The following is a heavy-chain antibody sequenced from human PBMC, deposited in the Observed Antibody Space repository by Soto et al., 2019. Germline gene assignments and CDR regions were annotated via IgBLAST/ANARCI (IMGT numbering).Heavy chain of an antibody. V-gene: IGHV1-46*01. D-gene: IGHD6-13*01. CDR1: GYTFTSFY. J-gene: IGHJ4*02. CDR2: INPSGGST. CDR3: ARDHGSWYIDY. Sequence: ASVKVSCKASGYTFTSFYIHWVRQAPGQGLECMGIINPSGGSTSYAQKFQGRVTMTRDTSTSTVYMELSSLRSEDTAVYYCARDHGSWYIDYWGQGTLVTVSS.